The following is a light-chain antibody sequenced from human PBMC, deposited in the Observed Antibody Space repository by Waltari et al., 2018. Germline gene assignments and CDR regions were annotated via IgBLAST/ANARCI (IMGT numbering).Light chain of an antibody. V-gene: IGLV1-40*01. CDR1: SSNIGAPYN. CDR2: DDS. J-gene: IGLJ3*02. Sequence: QSVLTQPPSVSGAPGQRVTISCTGSSSNIGAPYNVHWYQHLPGTAPKLLIYDDSHRPSGVPDRFSGSKSGPSASLSITGLRAEDEAEYYCQSYDSGLIGVVFGGGTKVTVL. CDR3: QSYDSGLIGVV.